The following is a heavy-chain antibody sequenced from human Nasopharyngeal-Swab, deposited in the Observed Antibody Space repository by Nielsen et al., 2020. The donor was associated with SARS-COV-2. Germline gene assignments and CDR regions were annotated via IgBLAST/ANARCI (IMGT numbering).Heavy chain of an antibody. CDR3: VTDPTYGSGTYFYY. CDR2: LNTGGST. Sequence: GGSLRLSCAASGLTLSSTYMGWVRRAPGKGLGWLSILNTGGSTYYADSVEGRFTISRDTSENTLYLQMDNLGVEDTAVYYCVTDPTYGSGTYFYYWGQGARVTVSS. D-gene: IGHD3-10*01. V-gene: IGHV3-53*01. J-gene: IGHJ4*02. CDR1: GLTLSSTY.